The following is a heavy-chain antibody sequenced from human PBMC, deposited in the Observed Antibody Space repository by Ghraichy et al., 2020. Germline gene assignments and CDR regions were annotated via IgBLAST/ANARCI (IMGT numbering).Heavy chain of an antibody. D-gene: IGHD3-10*01. Sequence: GGSLRLSCVASGFTFSSYAMSWVRQAPGKGLEWVSGISGSGGHTYYADSVTGRFTISRDNSNNTQYLQMNSLRAEDTAVYYCAKDLGGGYFGSGSAIVDWGQGTLVTVSS. V-gene: IGHV3-23*01. CDR1: GFTFSSYA. J-gene: IGHJ4*02. CDR2: ISGSGGHT. CDR3: AKDLGGGYFGSGSAIVD.